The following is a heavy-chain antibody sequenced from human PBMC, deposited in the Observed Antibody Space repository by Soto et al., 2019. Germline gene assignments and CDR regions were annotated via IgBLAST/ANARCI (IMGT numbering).Heavy chain of an antibody. D-gene: IGHD6-13*01. J-gene: IGHJ4*02. Sequence: GGSLRLSCAASGFTFSSYGMHWVRQAPGKGLEWVAVIWYDGSNKYYADSVKGRFTISRDNSKNTLYLQMNSLRAEDTAVYYCAREGDGSSFDYWGQGTLVTVSS. CDR1: GFTFSSYG. CDR2: IWYDGSNK. CDR3: AREGDGSSFDY. V-gene: IGHV3-33*01.